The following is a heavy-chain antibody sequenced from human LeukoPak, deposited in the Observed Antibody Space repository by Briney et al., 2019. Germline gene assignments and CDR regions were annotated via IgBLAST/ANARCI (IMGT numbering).Heavy chain of an antibody. D-gene: IGHD5-12*01. CDR1: GGSISSGDYY. Sequence: SETLSLTCTVSGGSISSGDYYWSWIRQPPGKGLEWIGYIYYSGSTYYNPSLKSRVTISVDTSKNQFSLKLSSVTAADTAVYYCARYSGYDSTDAFDIWGQGTMVTVSS. CDR2: IYYSGST. V-gene: IGHV4-30-4*01. J-gene: IGHJ3*02. CDR3: ARYSGYDSTDAFDI.